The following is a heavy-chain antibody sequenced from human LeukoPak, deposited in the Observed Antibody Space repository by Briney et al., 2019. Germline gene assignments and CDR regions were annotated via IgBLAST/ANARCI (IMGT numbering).Heavy chain of an antibody. CDR2: IRYDGSNK. V-gene: IGHV3-30*02. Sequence: GGSLRLSCAASGFTFSSYGMHWVRQAPGKGLEWVAFIRYDGSNKYYADPVKGRFTISRDNSKNTLYLQMNSLRAEDTAVYYCAGPPAGYYYYMDVWGKGTTVTVSS. CDR3: AGPPAGYYYYMDV. CDR1: GFTFSSYG. J-gene: IGHJ6*03.